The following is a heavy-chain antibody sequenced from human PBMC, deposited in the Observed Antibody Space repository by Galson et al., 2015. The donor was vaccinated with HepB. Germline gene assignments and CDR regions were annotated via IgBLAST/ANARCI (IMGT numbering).Heavy chain of an antibody. CDR2: AYYRSKWYY. Sequence: CAISGDSVSSNSAAWNWIRQSPSRGLGWLGRAYYRSKWYYDYAVSVRSRITITPDISRNQFSLQLYSVTPEDTAVYYCARNVYYDTSGYYYKPGWVDPWGQGTLVTVSS. J-gene: IGHJ5*02. CDR1: GDSVSSNSAA. CDR3: ARNVYYDTSGYYYKPGWVDP. D-gene: IGHD3-22*01. V-gene: IGHV6-1*01.